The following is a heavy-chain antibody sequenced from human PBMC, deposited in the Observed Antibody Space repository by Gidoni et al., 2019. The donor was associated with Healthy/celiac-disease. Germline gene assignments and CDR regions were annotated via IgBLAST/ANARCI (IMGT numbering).Heavy chain of an antibody. D-gene: IGHD3-16*01. CDR1: GFTFSSYA. Sequence: EVQLVESGGGLVQPGGSLRLSCSASGFTFSSYARHWVRQAPGKGLEYVSSISSNGGSTYYADSVKGRFTISRDNSKNTLYLQMSSLRAEDTAVYYCVKDGGNKSSRPYYFDYWGQGTLVTVSS. CDR2: ISSNGGST. CDR3: VKDGGNKSSRPYYFDY. J-gene: IGHJ4*02. V-gene: IGHV3-64D*06.